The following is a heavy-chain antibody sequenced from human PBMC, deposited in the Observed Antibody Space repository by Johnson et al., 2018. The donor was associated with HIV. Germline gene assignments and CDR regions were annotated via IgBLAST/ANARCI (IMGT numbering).Heavy chain of an antibody. D-gene: IGHD5-18*01. CDR3: AKGGGQLWFYIAFDI. V-gene: IGHV3-20*04. J-gene: IGHJ3*02. CDR1: GFSFDDYG. Sequence: VQLVESGGGVVRPGGSLKLSCAASGFSFDDYGMSWVRQPPGKGLEWVSGINWNGGSTGYADSVKGRCTISRDNAKSSLYLQMNSLRAEDTAVYYCAKGGGQLWFYIAFDIWGQGTMVTVSS. CDR2: INWNGGST.